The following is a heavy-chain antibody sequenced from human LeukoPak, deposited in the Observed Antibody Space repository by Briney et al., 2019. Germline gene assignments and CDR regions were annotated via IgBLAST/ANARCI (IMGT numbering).Heavy chain of an antibody. D-gene: IGHD3-10*01. CDR1: GVSISSSNSY. CDR2: IYHSGST. CDR3: ARAPYGSGGSWFDP. J-gene: IGHJ5*02. Sequence: SETLSLTCTVSGVSISSSNSYWGWIRQPPGKGLEWIGEIYHSGSTNYNPSLKSRVTISLDKSKNQFSLKLTSVTAADTAVYYCARAPYGSGGSWFDPWGQGTLVTVSS. V-gene: IGHV4-39*07.